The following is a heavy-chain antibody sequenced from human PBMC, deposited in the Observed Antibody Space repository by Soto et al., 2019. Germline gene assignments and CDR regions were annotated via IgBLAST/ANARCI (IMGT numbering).Heavy chain of an antibody. CDR1: GYTFTSYH. J-gene: IGHJ6*02. CDR2: INPGGGST. D-gene: IGHD3-10*01. CDR3: ARRGNHYYGMDV. Sequence: ASVKVSCKAPGYTFTSYHMHWVRQAPGQGLEWMGIINPGGGSTVYAQKFQGRVTMTRDTSTSTVYMELSSLRSEDTAVYYCARRGNHYYGMDVWGQGTTVTVSS. V-gene: IGHV1-46*01.